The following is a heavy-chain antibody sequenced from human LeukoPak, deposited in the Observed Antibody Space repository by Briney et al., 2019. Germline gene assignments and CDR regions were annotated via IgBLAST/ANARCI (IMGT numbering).Heavy chain of an antibody. CDR2: MNPNSGNT. J-gene: IGHJ4*02. Sequence: ASGKVSCKASGYTFTSYDIKWVRQATGQGGEGRGGMNPNSGNTGYAQNFQGRVTMTRNTSISTAYMELSSLRSEDTAVYYCARFYCTNGVCYNFDYWGQGTLVTVSS. CDR3: ARFYCTNGVCYNFDY. D-gene: IGHD2-8*01. CDR1: GYTFTSYD. V-gene: IGHV1-8*01.